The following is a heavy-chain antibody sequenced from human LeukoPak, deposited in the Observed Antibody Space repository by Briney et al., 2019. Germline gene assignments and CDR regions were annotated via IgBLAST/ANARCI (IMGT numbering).Heavy chain of an antibody. CDR3: ARDLEDSSPFGAFDM. V-gene: IGHV3-33*08. CDR2: IWFDGIRK. D-gene: IGHD3-22*01. J-gene: IGHJ3*02. Sequence: GRSLRLSCAASGFTFSSYGMHWVRQVPGKGLEWVAAIWFDGIRKYYADSVKGRLTISRDNSKNTLYLQMNTLRGEDTAVYYCARDLEDSSPFGAFDMWGQGTMVTVSS. CDR1: GFTFSSYG.